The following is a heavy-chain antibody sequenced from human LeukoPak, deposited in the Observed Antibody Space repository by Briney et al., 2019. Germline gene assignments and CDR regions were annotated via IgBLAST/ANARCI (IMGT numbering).Heavy chain of an antibody. CDR3: ATYYSDSSAYVHSLDS. Sequence: SETLSLTCTVSGGSFSGYYWSWIRQPPEKGLEWIGYVHYSGSTNYNPSLKSRVIISVDTSKNQFSLKLSSVTAADTAVYYCATYYSDSSAYVHSLDSWGQGTLVTVSS. CDR1: GGSFSGYY. CDR2: VHYSGST. D-gene: IGHD3-22*01. J-gene: IGHJ4*02. V-gene: IGHV4-59*03.